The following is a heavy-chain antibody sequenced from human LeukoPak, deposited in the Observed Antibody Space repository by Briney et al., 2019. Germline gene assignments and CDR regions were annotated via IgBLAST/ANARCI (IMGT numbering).Heavy chain of an antibody. V-gene: IGHV5-51*01. CDR3: ARLRNYYGSGTYPYFDY. CDR1: GYTFNTYW. CDR2: TSPITSDT. J-gene: IGHJ4*02. D-gene: IGHD3-10*01. Sequence: GESLHISCKGSGYTFNTYWIAWVRQMPGKGLELMGITSPITSDTTYSPSFQGRVSVSVDRSITTVYLHWSSLQASDTAIYYCARLRNYYGSGTYPYFDYWGQGTLVTVSS.